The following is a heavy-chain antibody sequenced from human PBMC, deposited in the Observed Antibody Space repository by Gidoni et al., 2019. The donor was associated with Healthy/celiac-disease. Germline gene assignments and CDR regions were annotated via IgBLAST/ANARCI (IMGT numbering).Heavy chain of an antibody. J-gene: IGHJ4*02. D-gene: IGHD3-3*01. CDR2: IKSKTDGGTT. CDR3: TTALTIFGVVIDY. Sequence: EVQLVESGGGLVKPGGSLRLSCAASGFTFSNAWMSWVRQAPGKGLEWVGRIKSKTDGGTTDYAAPVKGRFTISRDDSKNTLYLQMNSLKTEDTAVYYCTTALTIFGVVIDYWGQGTLVTVSS. V-gene: IGHV3-15*01. CDR1: GFTFSNAW.